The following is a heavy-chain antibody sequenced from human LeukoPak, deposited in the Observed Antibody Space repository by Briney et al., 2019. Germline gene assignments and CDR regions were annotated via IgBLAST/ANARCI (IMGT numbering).Heavy chain of an antibody. CDR1: GGSFSGYY. D-gene: IGHD3-22*01. CDR3: ARGGGESSGFLRDDY. CDR2: INHSGST. J-gene: IGHJ4*02. V-gene: IGHV4-34*01. Sequence: KPSETLSLTCAVYGGSFSGYYWSWIRQPPGKGLEWIGEINHSGSTNYNPSLKSRVTISVDTSKNQFSLKLSSVTAADTAVYYCARGGGESSGFLRDDYWGQGTLVTVSS.